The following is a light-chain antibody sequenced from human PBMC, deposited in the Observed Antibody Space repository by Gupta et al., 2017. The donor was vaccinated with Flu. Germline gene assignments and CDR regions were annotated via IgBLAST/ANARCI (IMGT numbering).Light chain of an antibody. CDR3: QQCNSYSVT. CDR1: QSISNW. V-gene: IGKV1-5*03. J-gene: IGKJ4*01. CDR2: KAS. Sequence: DIQMTQSPSTLSASVGDRVTITCRASQSISNWLAWYQQKPGKAPKLLIYKASTLESGVPSRFSGSGTGTEFTLTISSLQPDDSATYYCQQCNSYSVTFAGGTKVDIK.